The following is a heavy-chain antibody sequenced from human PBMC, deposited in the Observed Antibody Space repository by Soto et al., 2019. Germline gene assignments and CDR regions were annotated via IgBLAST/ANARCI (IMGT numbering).Heavy chain of an antibody. CDR2: FYYSGST. CDR3: ARVSIVVVPAAMSEGDYYYYYMDV. V-gene: IGHV4-39*07. J-gene: IGHJ6*03. Sequence: PSETLSLTCTVSGGSISSSSYYWGWIRQPPGKGLEWIGSFYYSGSTYYNPSLKSRVTISVDTSKNQFSLKLSSVTAADTAVYYCARVSIVVVPAAMSEGDYYYYYMDVWGKGTTVTVSS. D-gene: IGHD2-2*01. CDR1: GGSISSSSYY.